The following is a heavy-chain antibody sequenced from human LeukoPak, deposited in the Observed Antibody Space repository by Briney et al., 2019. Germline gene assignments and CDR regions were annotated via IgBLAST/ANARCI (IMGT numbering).Heavy chain of an antibody. V-gene: IGHV1-2*06. CDR3: ARSLPEISYYDFWSGYWCFDY. Sequence: ASVKVSCKASGYTFTGYHMHWVRQAPGQGLEWMGRINPNSGGTNYAQKFQGRVTMTRDTSISTAYMELSRLRSDDTAVYYCARSLPEISYYDFWSGYWCFDYWGRGPWSPSPQ. D-gene: IGHD3-3*01. J-gene: IGHJ4*02. CDR2: INPNSGGT. CDR1: GYTFTGYH.